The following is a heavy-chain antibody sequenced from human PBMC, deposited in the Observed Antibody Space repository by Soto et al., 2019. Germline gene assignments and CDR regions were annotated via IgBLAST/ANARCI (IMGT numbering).Heavy chain of an antibody. CDR2: ITVAGDGT. CDR3: AKDPNGDYIGAFDS. V-gene: IGHV3-23*01. Sequence: ELQLLESGGTLVQPGGSLRISCAASAFTFRNYAMTWVRQTPGKGLEWVSSITVAGDGTFYADSVKGRFTISRDNSKNTLYLQMDSLRVADTAIYYCAKDPNGDYIGAFDSWGQGTMVTVS. CDR1: AFTFRNYA. D-gene: IGHD2-8*01. J-gene: IGHJ3*02.